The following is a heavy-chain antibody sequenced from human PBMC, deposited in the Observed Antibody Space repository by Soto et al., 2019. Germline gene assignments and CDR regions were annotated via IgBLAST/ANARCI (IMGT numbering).Heavy chain of an antibody. CDR2: SIPIFGTA. V-gene: IGHV1-69*01. CDR3: ARGRFSYDILTGYNGASNFDY. Sequence: QVQLVQSGAEVKKPGSSVKVSCKASGGTFSSYAISWVRQAPGQGLEWMGGSIPIFGTANYAQKFQGRVTITADESTSTAYMELSSLRSEDTAVYYCARGRFSYDILTGYNGASNFDYWGQGTLVTVSS. D-gene: IGHD3-9*01. CDR1: GGTFSSYA. J-gene: IGHJ4*02.